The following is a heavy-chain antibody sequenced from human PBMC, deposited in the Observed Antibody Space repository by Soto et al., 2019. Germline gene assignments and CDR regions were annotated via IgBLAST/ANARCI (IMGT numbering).Heavy chain of an antibody. Sequence: EVQLVESGGGVVQPGGSLRLSCEASGFTFSDYWIHWVRQAPGRGLVWVSRVQGNGIGTNYADSVEGRFTISRDNAKNTVYLQLNCLRRDYTALYYCALPYAGDPAGFDYWGQGNLVTVSS. CDR3: ALPYAGDPAGFDY. CDR1: GFTFSDYW. V-gene: IGHV3-74*01. CDR2: VQGNGIGT. D-gene: IGHD2-21*02. J-gene: IGHJ4*02.